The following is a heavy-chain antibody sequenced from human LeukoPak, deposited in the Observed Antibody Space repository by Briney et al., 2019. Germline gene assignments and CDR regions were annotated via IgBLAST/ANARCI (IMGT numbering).Heavy chain of an antibody. D-gene: IGHD3-3*01. CDR1: GFTFSSYA. V-gene: IGHV3-30-3*01. CDR2: ISYDGSNK. J-gene: IGHJ6*02. CDR3: ARVTYDFWSGYLHYGMDV. Sequence: LSGRSLRLSCAASGFTFSSYAMHWVRQAPGKGLEWVAVISYDGSNKYYADSVKGRFTISRDNAKNSLYLQMNSPRAEDTAVYYCARVTYDFWSGYLHYGMDVWGQGTTVTVSS.